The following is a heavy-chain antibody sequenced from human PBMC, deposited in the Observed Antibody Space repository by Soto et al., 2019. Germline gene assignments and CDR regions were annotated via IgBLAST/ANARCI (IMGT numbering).Heavy chain of an antibody. D-gene: IGHD1-26*01. J-gene: IGHJ4*02. V-gene: IGHV3-74*01. CDR3: ARAWTSVGAAPKGDF. Sequence: EVQLVESGGGLILPGGSLRLSCAASGFTFNTHWMHWVRQAPGKGLVWVSRINSDGSITDYADSVKGRFSISRDNPRNPLYLLMTSLSPEATAVYYCARAWTSVGAAPKGDFWGQRTLVTVSS. CDR2: INSDGSIT. CDR1: GFTFNTHW.